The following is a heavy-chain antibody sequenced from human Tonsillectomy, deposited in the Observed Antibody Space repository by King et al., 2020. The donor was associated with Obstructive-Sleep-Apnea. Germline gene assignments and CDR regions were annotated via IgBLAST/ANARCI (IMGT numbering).Heavy chain of an antibody. D-gene: IGHD6-6*01. CDR2: ISYDGSNK. Sequence: VQLVESGGGVVQPGRSLRLSCAASGFTFSSYGMHWVRQAPGKGLEGVAVISYDGSNKYYADSVKGRFTISRDNSKNTLYLQMTSLRAEDTAVYYCAKGVQVAARPRIDYWGQGTLVTVSS. CDR3: AKGVQVAARPRIDY. CDR1: GFTFSSYG. J-gene: IGHJ4*02. V-gene: IGHV3-30*18.